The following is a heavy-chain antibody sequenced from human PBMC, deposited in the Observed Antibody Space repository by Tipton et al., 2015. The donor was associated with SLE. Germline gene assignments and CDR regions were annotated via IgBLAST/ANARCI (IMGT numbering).Heavy chain of an antibody. CDR1: GGSISSSNYY. V-gene: IGHV4-39*07. CDR2: IFYLGDT. Sequence: TLSLTCTVSGGSISSSNYYWGWIRQPPGKGLEWIGSIFYLGDTYYNPSLKSRVIISVDTPKNHFSLKLNSFTAADTAVYYCARDAGTTGTTQGAFDIWGQGTMVTVSS. J-gene: IGHJ3*02. D-gene: IGHD1-1*01. CDR3: ARDAGTTGTTQGAFDI.